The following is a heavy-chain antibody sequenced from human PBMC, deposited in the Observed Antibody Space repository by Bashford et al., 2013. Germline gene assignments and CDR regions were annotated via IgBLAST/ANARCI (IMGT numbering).Heavy chain of an antibody. Sequence: VRQAPGKGLEWVAVISYDGSNKYYADSVKGRFTISRDNSKNTLYLQMNSLRAEDTAVYYCAKDNLRFGGVIAEGDYYVRYGRLGPRDQVTGLL. V-gene: IGHV3-30*18. D-gene: IGHD3-16*02. J-gene: IGHJ6*02. CDR2: ISYDGSNK. CDR3: AKDNLRFGGVIAEGDYYVRYGR.